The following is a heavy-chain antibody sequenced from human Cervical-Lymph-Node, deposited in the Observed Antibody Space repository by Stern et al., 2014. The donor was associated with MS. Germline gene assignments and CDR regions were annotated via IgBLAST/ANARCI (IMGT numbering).Heavy chain of an antibody. D-gene: IGHD2-21*02. J-gene: IGHJ5*01. V-gene: IGHV1-69*01. CDR3: ARGAYCGGDCYWGWFDS. CDR2: LIPLFGAA. CDR1: GDTFSDHS. Sequence: QLVQSGAEVKRPGSSVTVSCKSSGDTFSDHSISWVRRAPGHGLEWVGGLIPLFGAADYAQMFQGRVTITADESTTTAYMELSSLRSEDTAIYYCARGAYCGGDCYWGWFDSWGQGTLVTVSS.